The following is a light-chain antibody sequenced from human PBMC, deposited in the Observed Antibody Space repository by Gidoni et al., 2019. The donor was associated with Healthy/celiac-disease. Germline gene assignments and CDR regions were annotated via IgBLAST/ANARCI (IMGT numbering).Light chain of an antibody. CDR3: QQYNSYPWT. J-gene: IGKJ1*01. CDR1: QSISSW. CDR2: KAS. V-gene: IGKV1-5*03. Sequence: IQLTQPPSTLSSSVGDRVTITCRASQSISSWLDWYQQKPGKAPKLLIYKASSLESGVPSRFSGSGSGTEFTLTISSLQPDDFATYYCQQYNSYPWTFGQGTKVEIK.